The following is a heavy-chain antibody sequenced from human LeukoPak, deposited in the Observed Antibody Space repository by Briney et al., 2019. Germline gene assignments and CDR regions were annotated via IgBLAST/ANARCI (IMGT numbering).Heavy chain of an antibody. Sequence: GGSLRLSCAASGFTFSGYAMSWVRQAPGKGLEWVSAISGSGGSTYYADSVKGGFTISRDNSKNTLYLQMNSLRAEDTAVYFCAKAAQSYCSGRGYFDYWGQGTLVTVSS. V-gene: IGHV3-23*01. CDR1: GFTFSGYA. CDR3: AKAAQSYCSGRGYFDY. J-gene: IGHJ4*02. D-gene: IGHD3-10*01. CDR2: ISGSGGST.